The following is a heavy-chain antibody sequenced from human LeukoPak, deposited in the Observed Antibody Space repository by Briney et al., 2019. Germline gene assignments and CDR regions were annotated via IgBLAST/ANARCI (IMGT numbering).Heavy chain of an antibody. V-gene: IGHV3-7*03. J-gene: IGHJ4*02. Sequence: GGSLRLSCAASGFMFSSNWMSWVRLAPGKGLEWVTNIKEDGTETYYVDSVKGRFTISRDNAKNSLYLQMNSLRVEDTAVYYCAKEGRSLQTYWGQGTLVTVSS. CDR3: AKEGRSLQTY. D-gene: IGHD5-24*01. CDR2: IKEDGTET. CDR1: GFMFSSNW.